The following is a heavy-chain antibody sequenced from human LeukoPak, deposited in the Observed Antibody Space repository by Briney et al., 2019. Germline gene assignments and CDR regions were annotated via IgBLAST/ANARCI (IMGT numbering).Heavy chain of an antibody. V-gene: IGHV3-74*01. CDR2: INSDGSST. CDR3: AREQEGAGSYYFDH. D-gene: IGHD3-10*01. J-gene: IGHJ4*02. Sequence: PGGSLRLSCAASGFTFSSYWMHWVRQAPGKGLVWVSHINSDGSSTSYTDSVKGRFTISRDNAKNTLYLQLNSLRAEDTAVYYCAREQEGAGSYYFDHGGQGTLVTVSS. CDR1: GFTFSSYW.